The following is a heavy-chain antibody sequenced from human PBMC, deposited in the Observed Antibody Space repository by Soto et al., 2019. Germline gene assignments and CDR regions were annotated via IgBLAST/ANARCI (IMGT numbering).Heavy chain of an antibody. D-gene: IGHD3-22*01. CDR3: ARDRYYYDSSGYFGYFQH. J-gene: IGHJ1*01. CDR1: GFTFSSYS. CDR2: ISSSSSTI. Sequence: GSLRLSCAASGFTFSSYSMNWVRQAPGKGLEWVSYISSSSSTIYYADSVKGRFTISRDNAKNSLYLQMNSLRDEDTAVYYCARDRYYYDSSGYFGYFQHWGQGTLVTVSS. V-gene: IGHV3-48*02.